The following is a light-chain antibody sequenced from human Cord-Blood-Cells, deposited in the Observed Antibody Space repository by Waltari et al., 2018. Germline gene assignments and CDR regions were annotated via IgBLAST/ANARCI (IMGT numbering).Light chain of an antibody. Sequence: QSALTQPASVSGSPGQSITISCTGTSRDVGSYNLVSWYQQHPGKDPKLMIYEGSKRPSVVSNRFSGSKSGNTASLTVSGLQAEDEADYYCCSYAGSSTPGVFGGGTKLTVL. CDR2: EGS. CDR3: CSYAGSSTPGV. V-gene: IGLV2-23*01. J-gene: IGLJ3*02. CDR1: SRDVGSYNL.